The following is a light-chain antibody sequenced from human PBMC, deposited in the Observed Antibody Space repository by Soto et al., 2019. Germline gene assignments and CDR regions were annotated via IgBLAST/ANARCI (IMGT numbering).Light chain of an antibody. CDR1: QSISND. V-gene: IGKV3-15*01. J-gene: IGKJ4*01. CDR2: DTS. CDR3: QRYNNWPLT. Sequence: EVVVTQSPGTLSLSPGERATLSCRTSQSISNDHLAWYQQKPGQAPRLLIYDTSTRATGVPARFSGSRSGTEFTLTINSLQSEDFAVYYCQRYNNWPLTFGGGTKVDIK.